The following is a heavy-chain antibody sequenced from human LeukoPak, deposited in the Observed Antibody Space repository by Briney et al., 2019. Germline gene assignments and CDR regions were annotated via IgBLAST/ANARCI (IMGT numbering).Heavy chain of an antibody. D-gene: IGHD4-17*01. CDR2: ISSSSSYR. CDR1: GFTLSNYS. J-gene: IGHJ4*02. V-gene: IGHV3-21*01. Sequence: PGGSLRLSCAVSGFTLSNYSMNWVRQAPGKGLEWVAFISSSSSYRFYADSLKGRFTISRDNAKNSLYLQMNSLRADDTAVYYCARDLASGDDGLWGQGTLVTVSS. CDR3: ARDLASGDDGL.